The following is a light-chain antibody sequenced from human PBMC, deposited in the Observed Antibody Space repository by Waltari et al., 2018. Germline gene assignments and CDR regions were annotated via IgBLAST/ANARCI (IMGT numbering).Light chain of an antibody. J-gene: IGKJ1*01. V-gene: IGKV3-20*01. Sequence: EIVLTQSPGTLSSSPGERATLSCRARESVGSTLAWYQQKPGQAPRLLIYGASSRASGIADRFSGSGSGTDFSLTISRLEPEDFAVYYCQHYVRLPVTFGQGTKVDIK. CDR1: ESVGST. CDR3: QHYVRLPVT. CDR2: GAS.